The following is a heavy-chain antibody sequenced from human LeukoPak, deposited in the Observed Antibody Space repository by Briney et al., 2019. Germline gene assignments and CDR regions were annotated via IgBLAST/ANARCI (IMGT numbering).Heavy chain of an antibody. CDR1: GGTFSSYA. D-gene: IGHD5-12*01. Sequence: SVKVSCKASGGTFSSYAISWVRQAPGQGLEWMGRITPILGIANYAQKFQGRVTITADKSTSTAYMELSSLRFEDTAVYYCARVGGSAVATTTFDYWGQGTLVTVSS. CDR3: ARVGGSAVATTTFDY. CDR2: ITPILGIA. J-gene: IGHJ4*02. V-gene: IGHV1-69*04.